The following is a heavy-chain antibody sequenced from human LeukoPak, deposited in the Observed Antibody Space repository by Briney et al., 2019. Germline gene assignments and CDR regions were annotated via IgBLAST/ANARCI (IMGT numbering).Heavy chain of an antibody. Sequence: LGESLNTSCQGSGYSFTSLWIGWVRQMPGEGLEWVGIIYPGGTNYRYSPTIQVPISISADKTTSSAYLHWSSLKATDAAMYDSAIPGGDYDDSSGYYPFDYWGQGTMVTVSS. CDR2: IYPGGTNY. CDR3: AIPGGDYDDSSGYYPFDY. D-gene: IGHD3-22*01. J-gene: IGHJ4*02. V-gene: IGHV5-51*01. CDR1: GYSFTSLW.